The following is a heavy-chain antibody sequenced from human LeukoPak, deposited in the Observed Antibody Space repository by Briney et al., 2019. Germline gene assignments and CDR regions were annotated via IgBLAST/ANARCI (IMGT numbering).Heavy chain of an antibody. V-gene: IGHV4-39*07. CDR2: IYYSGIT. CDR1: GGSISSGSYS. J-gene: IGHJ4*02. D-gene: IGHD6-13*01. Sequence: SETLSLTCTVSGGSISSGSYSWGWIRQPPGKGLEWIGSIYYSGITYYNPSLKSRVTLSVDTSKNQFSLKLSSVTAADTAVYYCARVAYSSSWYGGGNYFDYWGQGTLVTVSS. CDR3: ARVAYSSSWYGGGNYFDY.